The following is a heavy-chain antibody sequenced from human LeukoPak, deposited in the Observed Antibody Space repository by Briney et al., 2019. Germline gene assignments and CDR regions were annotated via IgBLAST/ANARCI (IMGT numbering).Heavy chain of an antibody. CDR3: ARQVAVVVAADFDY. V-gene: IGHV4-39*01. J-gene: IGHJ4*02. CDR2: IYYSGST. Sequence: SETLSLTCTVSGGSISSSSYYWGWIRQPPGKGLEWIGSIYYSGSTYYSPSLKSRVTISVDTSKNQFSLKLSSVTAADTAVYYCARQVAVVVAADFDYWGQGTLVTVSS. D-gene: IGHD2-15*01. CDR1: GGSISSSSYY.